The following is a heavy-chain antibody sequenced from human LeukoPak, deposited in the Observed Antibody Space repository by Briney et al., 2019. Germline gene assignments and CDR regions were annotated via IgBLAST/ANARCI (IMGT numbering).Heavy chain of an antibody. CDR1: GYIFTGYY. V-gene: IGHV1-2*07. Sequence: ASVKVSCKASGYIFTGYYIHWVRQAPGQGPEWMGWIDPNRGGTNYAHTFQGRVTITRDASISTVYMELSNLRSDDTAVYYCARDWDQLVPSKGGPPRYFYFMDVWGKGTSVIVSS. J-gene: IGHJ6*03. CDR2: IDPNRGGT. CDR3: ARDWDQLVPSKGGPPRYFYFMDV. D-gene: IGHD2-15*01.